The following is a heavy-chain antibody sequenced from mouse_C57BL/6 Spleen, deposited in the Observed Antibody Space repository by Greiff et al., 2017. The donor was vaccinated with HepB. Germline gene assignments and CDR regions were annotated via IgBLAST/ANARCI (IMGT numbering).Heavy chain of an antibody. CDR1: GFNIKDDY. CDR3: TKGDYYGSSPFAY. J-gene: IGHJ3*01. V-gene: IGHV14-4*01. Sequence: EVKLMESGAELVRPGASVKLSCTASGFNIKDDYMHWVKQRPEQGLEWIGWIDPENGDTEYASKFQGKATITADTSSNTAYLQLSSLTSEDTAVYYCTKGDYYGSSPFAYWGQGTLVTVSA. D-gene: IGHD1-1*01. CDR2: IDPENGDT.